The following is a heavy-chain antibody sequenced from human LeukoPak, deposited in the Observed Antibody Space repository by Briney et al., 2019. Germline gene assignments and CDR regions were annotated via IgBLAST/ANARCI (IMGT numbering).Heavy chain of an antibody. J-gene: IGHJ5*02. CDR2: INHSGST. CDR3: AKTLGSIAAAGTPWFDP. V-gene: IGHV4-39*07. Sequence: SETLSLTCTVSGGSISSSAYHWGWIRQPPGKGLEWIGEINHSGSTNYNPSLKSRVTISVDTSKNQFSLKLSSVTAADTAVYYCAKTLGSIAAAGTPWFDPWGQGTLVTVSS. D-gene: IGHD6-13*01. CDR1: GGSISSSAYH.